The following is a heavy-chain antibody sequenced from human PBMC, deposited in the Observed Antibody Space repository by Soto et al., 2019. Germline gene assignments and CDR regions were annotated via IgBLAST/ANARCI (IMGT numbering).Heavy chain of an antibody. CDR2: ISHTGRT. CDR3: ARAVAPYLGTWFDP. D-gene: IGHD3-16*01. CDR1: GGSISSGNSYA. J-gene: IGHJ5*02. V-gene: IGHV4-30-2*01. Sequence: QLQLQESGSGLVKPSQTLSLTCAVSGGSISSGNSYAWSWIRQPPGKGLEWIGSISHTGRTYYNPSLKGRVTMSVDKSKNQFSLKLSSVTAADMAVYYCARAVAPYLGTWFDPWGQVSLVIVSS.